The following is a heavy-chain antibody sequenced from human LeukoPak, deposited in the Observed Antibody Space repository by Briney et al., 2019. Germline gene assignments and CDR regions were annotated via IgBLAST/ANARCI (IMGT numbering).Heavy chain of an antibody. V-gene: IGHV3-33*01. CDR3: ARAVYYYDSSGYYSLGY. D-gene: IGHD3-22*01. CDR2: ICYDGSNK. CDR1: GFTFSSYG. J-gene: IGHJ4*02. Sequence: LRLSCAASGFTFSSYGMHWVGQAPGKGREGGAVICYDGSNKYYADSVKVRFTISRDNSKNTLYLQMNSLRAEDTAVYYCARAVYYYDSSGYYSLGYWGQGTLVTVSS.